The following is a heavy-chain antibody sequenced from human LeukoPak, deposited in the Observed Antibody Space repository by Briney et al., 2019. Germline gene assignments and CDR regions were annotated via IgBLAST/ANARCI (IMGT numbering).Heavy chain of an antibody. V-gene: IGHV3-48*01. CDR2: SNTDGTI. Sequence: GGSLRLACAASGFTFSYYSMNWVRQAPGKGLEWISYSNTDGTISYADSVKGRFTISRDNAENSLYLQMNSLRAEDTALYYCARAGIAAAGTDYWGQGTLVTVSS. D-gene: IGHD6-13*01. J-gene: IGHJ4*02. CDR1: GFTFSYYS. CDR3: ARAGIAAAGTDY.